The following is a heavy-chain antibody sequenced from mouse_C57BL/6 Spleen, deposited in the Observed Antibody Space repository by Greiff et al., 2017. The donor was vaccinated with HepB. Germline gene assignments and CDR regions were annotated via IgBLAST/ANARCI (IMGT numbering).Heavy chain of an antibody. Sequence: QVQLQQPGAELVKPGASVKMSCKASGYTFTSYWITWVKQRPGQGLEWIGDIYPGSGSTNYNEKFKSKATLTVDTSSSTAYMQLSSLTSEDSAVYYCARGLPPYWYFDVWGTGTTVTVSS. CDR1: GYTFTSYW. CDR2: IYPGSGST. J-gene: IGHJ1*03. D-gene: IGHD2-4*01. CDR3: ARGLPPYWYFDV. V-gene: IGHV1-55*01.